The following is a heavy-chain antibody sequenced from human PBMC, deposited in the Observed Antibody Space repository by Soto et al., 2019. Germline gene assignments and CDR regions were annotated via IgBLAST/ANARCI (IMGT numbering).Heavy chain of an antibody. CDR1: GLTFSSYA. D-gene: IGHD6-19*01. CDR2: ISYDGSNK. Sequence: QVQLLESGGGVVQPGRSLRLSCAASGLTFSSYAMHWVRQAPGKGLEWVAVISYDGSNKYYADSVKGRFTISRDNSKNTLYLQMNSLRAEDTAVYYCARAYYHGSGCKYWGQGTLVTVSS. V-gene: IGHV3-30-3*01. CDR3: ARAYYHGSGCKY. J-gene: IGHJ4*02.